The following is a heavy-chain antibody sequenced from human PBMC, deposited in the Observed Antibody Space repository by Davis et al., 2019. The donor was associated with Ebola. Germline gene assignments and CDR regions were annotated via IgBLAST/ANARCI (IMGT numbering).Heavy chain of an antibody. CDR2: ISYDGSNK. J-gene: IGHJ5*02. V-gene: IGHV3-30*03. D-gene: IGHD6-19*01. Sequence: GGSLRLSCAASGFTFSSYGMHWVRQAPGKGLEWVAVISYDGSNKYYADSVKGRFTISRDNSKNTLYLQMNSLRAEDTAVYYCALEGAVADNWFDPWGQGTLVTVSS. CDR3: ALEGAVADNWFDP. CDR1: GFTFSSYG.